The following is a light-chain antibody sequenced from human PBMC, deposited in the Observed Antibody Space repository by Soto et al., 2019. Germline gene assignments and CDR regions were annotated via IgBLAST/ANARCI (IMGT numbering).Light chain of an antibody. J-gene: IGKJ4*01. CDR3: QQRSNWQGAT. CDR1: QSVSSY. Sequence: EIVVPQSPATLSLSPGERATLSCRASQSVSSYLAWYQQKPGQAPRLLIYDASNRATGIPARFSGSGSGTDFTLTISSLEPEDFAVYYCQQRSNWQGATFGGGTKVDIK. V-gene: IGKV3-11*01. CDR2: DAS.